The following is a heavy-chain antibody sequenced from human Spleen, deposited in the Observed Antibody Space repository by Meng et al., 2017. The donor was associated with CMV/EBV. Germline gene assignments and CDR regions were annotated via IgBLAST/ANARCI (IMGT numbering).Heavy chain of an antibody. V-gene: IGHV3-33*06. J-gene: IGHJ6*02. D-gene: IGHD5-12*01. Sequence: GGSLRLSCAASGFTFSSYAMHWVRQAPGKGLEWVAVIWYDGSNIYYADSVKGRFTISRDNSKNTLHLQMNSLRAEDTAVFYCAKAISNYYYGMDVWGQGTTVTVSS. CDR2: IWYDGSNI. CDR1: GFTFSSYA. CDR3: AKAISNYYYGMDV.